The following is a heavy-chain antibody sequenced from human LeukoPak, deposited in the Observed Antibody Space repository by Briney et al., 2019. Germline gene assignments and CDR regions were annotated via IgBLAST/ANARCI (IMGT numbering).Heavy chain of an antibody. J-gene: IGHJ2*01. CDR3: ARGVGYSSSWYLGVWYFDL. Sequence: PSETLSLTCTVSDYSISSSSYYWGWIRQPPGKGLEWIGSIYYSGSTYYNPSLKSRVTISVDTSKNQFSLKLSSVTAADTAVYYCARGVGYSSSWYLGVWYFDLWGRGTLVTVSS. D-gene: IGHD6-13*01. CDR1: DYSISSSSYY. V-gene: IGHV4-39*01. CDR2: IYYSGST.